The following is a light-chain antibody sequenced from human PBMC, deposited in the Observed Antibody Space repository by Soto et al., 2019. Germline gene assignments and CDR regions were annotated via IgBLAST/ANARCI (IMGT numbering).Light chain of an antibody. Sequence: QSVLTQPPSASGTPGQRVTISCSGSSSNIGSNYVYWYQQLPGTAPKLLIYRNNQRPSWVPDGFSGSTSGTSASLAISGLRSKDEDDYYYAACYDSLRGRYVFGTGTKLTVL. CDR1: SSNIGSNY. CDR2: RNN. V-gene: IGLV1-47*01. J-gene: IGLJ1*01. CDR3: AACYDSLRGRYV.